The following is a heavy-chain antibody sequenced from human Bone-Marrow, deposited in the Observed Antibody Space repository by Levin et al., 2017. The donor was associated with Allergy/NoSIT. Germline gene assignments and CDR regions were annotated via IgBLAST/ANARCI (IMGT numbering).Heavy chain of an antibody. Sequence: PGGSLRLSCTVSGGSISSYYWTWIRQAPEKRLEWIGYIYYNGKSNYNPSLKTRVSISLDTSKNLFSLSLSSVTAADSAIYYCARAIPSGGNSYYYYYMDVWGKGITVTVSS. CDR3: ARAIPSGGNSYYYYYMDV. D-gene: IGHD4-23*01. J-gene: IGHJ6*03. CDR1: GGSISSYY. CDR2: IYYNGKS. V-gene: IGHV4-59*01.